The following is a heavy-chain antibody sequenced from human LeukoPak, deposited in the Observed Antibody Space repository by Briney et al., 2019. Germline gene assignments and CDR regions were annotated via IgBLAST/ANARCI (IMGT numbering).Heavy chain of an antibody. CDR3: AKDHEYSSSSPFNY. J-gene: IGHJ4*02. CDR1: GFTFRNYA. Sequence: GGSLRLSCAASGFTFRNYAMNWVRQAPGKGLEWVSSIAGSSGSTYYADSVKGRFTISRDNSKNTLYLQMNSLRAEDTAVYYCAKDHEYSSSSPFNYWGQGTLVTVSS. D-gene: IGHD6-6*01. V-gene: IGHV3-23*01. CDR2: IAGSSGST.